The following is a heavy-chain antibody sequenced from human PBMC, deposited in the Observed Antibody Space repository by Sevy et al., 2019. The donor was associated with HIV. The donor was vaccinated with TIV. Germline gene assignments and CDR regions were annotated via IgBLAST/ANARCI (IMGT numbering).Heavy chain of an antibody. CDR2: MKQDGSEE. CDR3: VREGLGGYSYSLDY. D-gene: IGHD5-18*01. V-gene: IGHV3-7*01. Sequence: GGSLRLSCAASGFSFSIYWMSWVRQAPGKGLEWVATMKQDGSEEDYVYSVKGRFTISRDNAKNSLFLQMNSLSAEETAVYYCVREGLGGYSYSLDYWGHGTLVTVSS. J-gene: IGHJ4*01. CDR1: GFSFSIYW.